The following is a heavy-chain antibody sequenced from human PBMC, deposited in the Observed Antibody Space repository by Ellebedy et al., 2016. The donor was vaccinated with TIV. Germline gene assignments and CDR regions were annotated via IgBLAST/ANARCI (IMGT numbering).Heavy chain of an antibody. J-gene: IGHJ6*02. V-gene: IGHV1-69*13. D-gene: IGHD6-19*01. CDR2: NIPVFGTG. CDR3: ARAPTRYTSGWSGSYYAMDV. CDR1: GGTLRTYA. Sequence: SVKVSCKASGGTLRTYAVSWVRQAPGQGLEWMGGNIPVFGTGNYSQKFQDRVTITADESTSTVYMEVARLRPDDTALYFCARAPTRYTSGWSGSYYAMDVWGQGTTVIVSS.